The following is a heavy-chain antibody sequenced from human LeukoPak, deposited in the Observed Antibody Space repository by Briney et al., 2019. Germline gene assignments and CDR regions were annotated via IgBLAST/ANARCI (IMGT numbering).Heavy chain of an antibody. CDR3: ASRGPSHYGGYHFDY. J-gene: IGHJ4*02. Sequence: GGSLRLSCAASGFTFSSYWMSWVRQPPGRGLEWVANIKQDGSEKYYVDSVKGRFAVSRDNAKNSLFLQMNSLRAEDTAVFYCASRGPSHYGGYHFDYWGQGTLVTVSS. CDR1: GFTFSSYW. V-gene: IGHV3-7*01. D-gene: IGHD4-23*01. CDR2: IKQDGSEK.